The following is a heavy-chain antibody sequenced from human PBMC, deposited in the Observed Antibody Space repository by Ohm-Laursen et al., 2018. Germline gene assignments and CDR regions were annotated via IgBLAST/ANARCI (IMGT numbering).Heavy chain of an antibody. CDR1: GFTFSGYY. V-gene: IGHV3-11*01. CDR2: ISSSGNTI. J-gene: IGHJ4*02. D-gene: IGHD2-15*01. CDR3: ARPDIN. Sequence: SLRLSCAASGFTFSGYYMSWIRQAPGKGLEWVSYISSSGNTIYYADSVKGRFTISRDNAKNSLYLQMNSLRAEDTAVYYCARPDINWGQGTLVTVSS.